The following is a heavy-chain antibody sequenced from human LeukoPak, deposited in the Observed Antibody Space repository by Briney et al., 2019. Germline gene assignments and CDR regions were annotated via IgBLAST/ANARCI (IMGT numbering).Heavy chain of an antibody. CDR1: GGSISSYY. D-gene: IGHD5-18*01. Sequence: SSETLSLTCTVSGGSISSYYGRWIRQPAGKGLEWIGRIYTSGSTNYNPSLKSRVTMSGDTSKTQFSLKLSSVTAADTAVYYCASGYSYGFDYWGQGTLVTVSS. CDR2: IYTSGST. V-gene: IGHV4-4*07. J-gene: IGHJ4*02. CDR3: ASGYSYGFDY.